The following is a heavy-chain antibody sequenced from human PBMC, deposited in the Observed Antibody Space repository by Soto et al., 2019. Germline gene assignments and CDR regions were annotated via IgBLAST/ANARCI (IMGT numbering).Heavy chain of an antibody. Sequence: EVQLLESGGGLVQPGGSLRLSCAASGFTLSNYVMSWVRQPPGKGLEWVSGIGAGGGGTYYADSVKGRFTISRDNSKNTLYLQMISLRAEDTAVYYCAKGPEQLVHGVFDYWGQGILVTVSS. D-gene: IGHD6-6*01. CDR2: IGAGGGGT. V-gene: IGHV3-23*01. CDR3: AKGPEQLVHGVFDY. J-gene: IGHJ4*02. CDR1: GFTLSNYV.